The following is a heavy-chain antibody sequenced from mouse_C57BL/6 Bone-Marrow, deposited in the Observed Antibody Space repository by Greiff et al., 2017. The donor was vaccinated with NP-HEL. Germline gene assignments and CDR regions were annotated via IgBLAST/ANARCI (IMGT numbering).Heavy chain of an antibody. CDR2: IYPGDGDT. J-gene: IGHJ4*01. V-gene: IGHV1-82*01. CDR3: EVTTIYYAMDY. Sequence: QVQLQQSGPELVKPGASVKISCKASGYAFSSSWMNWVKQRPGKGLEWIGRIYPGDGDTNYNGKFKGKATLTADKSSSTAYMQLSSLTSEDSAVYFCEVTTIYYAMDYWGQGTSVTVSS. D-gene: IGHD2-2*01. CDR1: GYAFSSSW.